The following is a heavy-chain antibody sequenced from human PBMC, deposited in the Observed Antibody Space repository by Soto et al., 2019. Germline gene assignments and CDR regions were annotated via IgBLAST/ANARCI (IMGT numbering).Heavy chain of an antibody. Sequence: QVQLQESGPGLVKPSQTLSLACTVSGGSVSTAGYYWTWIRQYPGKGLEWIGDIYYSGSAHYNPSLKSRLTISVDTSKNQFSLNLNSVTAADSAVYYCARAPYVSERKDFDYWGQGTLVTVSS. J-gene: IGHJ4*02. V-gene: IGHV4-31*03. CDR1: GGSVSTAGYY. CDR2: IYYSGSA. D-gene: IGHD3-16*01. CDR3: ARAPYVSERKDFDY.